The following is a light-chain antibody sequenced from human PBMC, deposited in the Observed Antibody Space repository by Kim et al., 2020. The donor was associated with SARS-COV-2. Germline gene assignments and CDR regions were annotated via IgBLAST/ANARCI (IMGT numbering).Light chain of an antibody. CDR1: QSVSRSY. CDR2: DAS. V-gene: IGKV3D-20*01. J-gene: IGKJ1*01. CDR3: QQYGSAPWT. Sequence: EIVLTQSPATLSLSPGERATLSCGASQSVSRSYLAWYQQRPGLAPRLLMYDASSRATGIPDRFSGSGSGTDFTLTISRLEPEDFAVYYCQQYGSAPWTFGQGTKVDIK.